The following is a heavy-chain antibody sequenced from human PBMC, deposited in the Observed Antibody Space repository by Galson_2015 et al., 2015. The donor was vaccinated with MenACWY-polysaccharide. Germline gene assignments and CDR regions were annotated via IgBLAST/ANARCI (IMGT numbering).Heavy chain of an antibody. CDR3: ARDTPYYYDSSGHEPGVDY. Sequence: SEPLSLTCTVSGGSISSSSYYWGWIRQPPGKGLEWIGSIYYSGSTYYNPSLKSRVTISVDTSKNQFSLKLSSVTAADTAVYYCARDTPYYYDSSGHEPGVDYWGQGTLVTVSS. J-gene: IGHJ4*02. D-gene: IGHD3-22*01. CDR2: IYYSGST. CDR1: GGSISSSSYY. V-gene: IGHV4-39*07.